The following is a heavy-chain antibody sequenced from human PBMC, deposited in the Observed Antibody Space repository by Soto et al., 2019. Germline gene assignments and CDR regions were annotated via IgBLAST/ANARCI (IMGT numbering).Heavy chain of an antibody. J-gene: IGHJ4*02. V-gene: IGHV3-23*01. CDR1: GFTFSSYV. CDR3: AKAGGDCSGGSCYSGQGDN. CDR2: ITGSGGST. Sequence: EVQLLESGGGLVQPGGSLRLSCAASGFTFSSYVMTWVRQAPGKGLEWVSGITGSGGSTYYAASVKGRFTISRDNSKNTLYLQMNSLRDEDTAIYYCAKAGGDCSGGSCYSGQGDNWGQGTLVTVSS. D-gene: IGHD2-15*01.